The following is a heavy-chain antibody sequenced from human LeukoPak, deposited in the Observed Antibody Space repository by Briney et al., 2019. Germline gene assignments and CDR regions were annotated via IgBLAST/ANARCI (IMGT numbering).Heavy chain of an antibody. Sequence: TSETLSLTCTVSGGSISSSSYYWGWIRQPPGKGLEWIGSIYYSGSTYYNPSLKSRVTISVDTSKNQFSLKLSSVTAADTAVYYCARVDYDYVWGSYRFDYWGQGTLVTVSS. V-gene: IGHV4-39*07. D-gene: IGHD3-16*02. J-gene: IGHJ4*02. CDR1: GGSISSSSYY. CDR2: IYYSGST. CDR3: ARVDYDYVWGSYRFDY.